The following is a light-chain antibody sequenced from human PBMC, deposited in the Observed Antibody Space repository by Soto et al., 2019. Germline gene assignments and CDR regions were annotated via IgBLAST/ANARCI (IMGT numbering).Light chain of an antibody. V-gene: IGLV1-40*01. J-gene: IGLJ2*01. CDR3: RSYDSSLGGLV. Sequence: QSVLTQPPSVSGAPGQRVTISCTGSSSNIGAGYDVHWYQQLPGTAPKLLIYGNSNRPSGVPDRFSGSKSGTSASLAITGLEAEDEADYYCRSYDSSLGGLVFGGGTKVTVL. CDR1: SSNIGAGYD. CDR2: GNS.